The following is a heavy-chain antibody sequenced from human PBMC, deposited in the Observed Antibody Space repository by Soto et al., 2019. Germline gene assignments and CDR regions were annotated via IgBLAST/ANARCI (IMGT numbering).Heavy chain of an antibody. J-gene: IGHJ4*02. D-gene: IGHD2-15*01. Sequence: GGSLRLSCAASGFTFSGYYMTWVRQSPGRGLEWVGNIKQDGSEKYYVDSLKGRFTISRDNAKKSLYLQMNSLRVEDTAVYYCARGRSDDYFDYWGQGTLVTVAS. CDR3: ARGRSDDYFDY. CDR1: GFTFSGYY. V-gene: IGHV3-7*01. CDR2: IKQDGSEK.